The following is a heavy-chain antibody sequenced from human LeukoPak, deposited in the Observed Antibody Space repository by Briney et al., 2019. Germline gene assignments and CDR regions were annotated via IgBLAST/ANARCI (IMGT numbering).Heavy chain of an antibody. J-gene: IGHJ4*02. CDR1: GYTFTSYY. CDR3: ARDSWGYSGYDFLGNFPFDY. D-gene: IGHD5-12*01. V-gene: IGHV1-46*01. Sequence: GASVKVSCKASGYTFTSYYMHWVRLAPGQGLEWMGIINPSGGSTSYAQKFQGRVTMTRDTSTSPVYMELSRLRSEDTAVYYFARDSWGYSGYDFLGNFPFDYWGQGTLVTVSS. CDR2: INPSGGST.